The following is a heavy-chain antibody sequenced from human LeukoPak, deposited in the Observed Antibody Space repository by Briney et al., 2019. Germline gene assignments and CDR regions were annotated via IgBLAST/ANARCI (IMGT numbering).Heavy chain of an antibody. J-gene: IGHJ4*02. V-gene: IGHV4-39*01. CDR2: IYYSGST. CDR1: GGSISSSSYY. D-gene: IGHD1-1*01. CDR3: ARFAAGWNEYYFDY. Sequence: SETLSLTCTVSGGSISSSSYYWGWIRQPPGKGLEGIGSIYYSGSTYYNPSLKSRVTISVDTSKNQCSLKLSSVTAADTAVYYCARFAAGWNEYYFDYWGQGTLVTVSS.